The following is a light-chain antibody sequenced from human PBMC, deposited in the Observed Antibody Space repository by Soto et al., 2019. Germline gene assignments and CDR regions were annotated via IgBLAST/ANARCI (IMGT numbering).Light chain of an antibody. V-gene: IGKV1-39*01. CDR1: QSIRHY. CDR2: GAS. J-gene: IGKJ3*01. CDR3: QQSYTAVFT. Sequence: DIQMTQSPSSLSASVGDRVTITCRTSQSIRHYLNWYQQKPGKAPNLLIYGASSLQSGVPSRFSGSGSETAFTLTINNLQPEDFATYYCQQSYTAVFTFGHGTKVEIK.